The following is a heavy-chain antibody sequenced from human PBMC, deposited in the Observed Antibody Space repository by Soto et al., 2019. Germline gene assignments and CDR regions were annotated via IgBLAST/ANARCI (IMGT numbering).Heavy chain of an antibody. Sequence: EVQLVESGGGLVKPGGSLRLSCAASGFTFSSYSMNWVRQAPGKGLEWVSSISSSSSYIYYADSVKGRFTISRDNAKNSLYLQMNSLRAEDTAVYYCAREYYDILTGVGGYFAYWGQGTLVTVSS. D-gene: IGHD3-9*01. CDR1: GFTFSSYS. CDR2: ISSSSSYI. J-gene: IGHJ4*02. CDR3: AREYYDILTGVGGYFAY. V-gene: IGHV3-21*01.